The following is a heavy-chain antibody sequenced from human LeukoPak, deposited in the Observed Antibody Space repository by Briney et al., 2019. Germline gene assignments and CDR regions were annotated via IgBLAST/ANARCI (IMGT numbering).Heavy chain of an antibody. CDR2: IYYSGST. Sequence: SETLSLTCTVSGGSISSGGYYWSWIRQHPGKGLEWIGYIYYSGSTYYNPSLKSRVTISVDTSKNQFSLKLSSVTAADTAVYYCARDSGQYCSGGSCYSGRLFDPWGQGTLVTVSS. V-gene: IGHV4-31*03. CDR3: ARDSGQYCSGGSCYSGRLFDP. D-gene: IGHD2-15*01. J-gene: IGHJ5*02. CDR1: GGSISSGGYY.